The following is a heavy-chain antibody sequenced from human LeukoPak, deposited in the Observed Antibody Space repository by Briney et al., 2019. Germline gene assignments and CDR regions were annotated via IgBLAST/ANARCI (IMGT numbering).Heavy chain of an antibody. CDR3: ARQHYGDYVQFDY. CDR2: VSGSGGST. CDR1: GFTFNNYA. V-gene: IGHV3-23*01. D-gene: IGHD4-17*01. J-gene: IGHJ4*02. Sequence: GGSLRLSCAASGFTFNNYAMSWVRQAPGKGLEWVSAVSGSGGSTYYADSVKGRFTISRDNSKNTLYLQMNSLRAEDTAVYYCARQHYGDYVQFDYWGQGTLVTVSS.